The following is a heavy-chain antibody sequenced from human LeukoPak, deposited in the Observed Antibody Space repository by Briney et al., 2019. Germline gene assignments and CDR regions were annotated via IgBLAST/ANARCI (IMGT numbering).Heavy chain of an antibody. CDR2: IYYSGST. V-gene: IGHV4-39*07. Sequence: SETLSLTCTVSGGSISSSSYYWGWIRQPPGKGLEWIGSIYYSGSTYYNPSLKSRVTISVDTSKNQSSLKLSSVTAADTAVYYCARDAGSPWAHYGSGSYYNGPYYYYGMDVWGQGTTVTVSS. CDR1: GGSISSSSYY. J-gene: IGHJ6*02. CDR3: ARDAGSPWAHYGSGSYYNGPYYYYGMDV. D-gene: IGHD3-10*01.